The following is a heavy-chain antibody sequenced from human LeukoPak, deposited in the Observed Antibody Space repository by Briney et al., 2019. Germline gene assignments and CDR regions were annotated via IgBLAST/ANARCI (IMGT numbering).Heavy chain of an antibody. D-gene: IGHD5-18*01. Sequence: PGGSLRLSCAASGFTFSSFSMNWVRQAPGKGLEWLSYISSTRSAIYYADSLKGRFTISRDNAKNSLYLQMNSLRAEDMAVYYCARVIASYGDSAYWGQGTLVTVSS. CDR1: GFTFSSFS. J-gene: IGHJ4*02. V-gene: IGHV3-48*04. CDR2: ISSTRSAI. CDR3: ARVIASYGDSAY.